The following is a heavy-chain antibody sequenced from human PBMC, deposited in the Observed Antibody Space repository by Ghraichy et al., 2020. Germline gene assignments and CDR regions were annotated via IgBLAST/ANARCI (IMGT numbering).Heavy chain of an antibody. CDR1: GGSISCYY. Sequence: SETLSLTCTVSGGSISCYYWSWIRQPPGQGLEWIGYIYYSGSTKYNPSLESRVTISVDTSKNQFSLRLRSVTAADTAVYYCARHGYYGSGSYYGAFDYWGQGTLVTVAS. CDR2: IYYSGST. CDR3: ARHGYYGSGSYYGAFDY. V-gene: IGHV4-59*08. J-gene: IGHJ4*02. D-gene: IGHD3-10*01.